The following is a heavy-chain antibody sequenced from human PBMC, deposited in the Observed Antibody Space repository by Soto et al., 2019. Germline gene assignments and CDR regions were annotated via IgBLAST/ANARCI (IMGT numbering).Heavy chain of an antibody. CDR3: AKETRAFNWNYGAYFDY. CDR1: GFTFDDYA. Sequence: EVKLVESGGGLVQPGRSLRLSCAASGFTFDDYAMHWVRQAPGKGLEWVSGISWNSGSIGYADSVKGRFTISRDNAKNSLYLHMNSLRAEDTAVYYCAKETRAFNWNYGAYFDYWGQGTLVTVSS. V-gene: IGHV3-9*01. J-gene: IGHJ4*02. CDR2: ISWNSGSI. D-gene: IGHD1-7*01.